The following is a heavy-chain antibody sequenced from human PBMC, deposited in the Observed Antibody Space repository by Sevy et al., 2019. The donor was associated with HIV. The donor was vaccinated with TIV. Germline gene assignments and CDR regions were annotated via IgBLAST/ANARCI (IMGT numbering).Heavy chain of an antibody. D-gene: IGHD1-26*01. V-gene: IGHV1-46*01. CDR1: GYTFSTYY. CDR2: FDPTGGSR. CDR3: ARDRDVSGNYLEYFYYAMDV. Sequence: ASVKVSCKTSGYTFSTYYIYWVRQAPGQGLEWIGIFDPTGGSRSYAQGIQGRLTMTGDTSTSTAYMELSSLRSEDTAVYYCARDRDVSGNYLEYFYYAMDVWGQGTTVTVSS. J-gene: IGHJ6*02.